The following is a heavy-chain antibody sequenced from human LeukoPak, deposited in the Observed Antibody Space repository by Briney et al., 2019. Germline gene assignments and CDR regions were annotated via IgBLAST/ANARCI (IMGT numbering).Heavy chain of an antibody. V-gene: IGHV3-23*01. CDR3: AKGPYSFDSTVTY. D-gene: IGHD3-22*01. CDR2: ISGIGSIT. CDR1: GFTFSSYA. Sequence: GGSLRLSCAASGFTFSSYAMSWVRQAPGKGLEWVSGISGIGSITYDADSVKGRFTISRDNSKNTLYLQMNSLRAEDTAVYYCAKGPYSFDSTVTYWGQGTLVTVSS. J-gene: IGHJ4*02.